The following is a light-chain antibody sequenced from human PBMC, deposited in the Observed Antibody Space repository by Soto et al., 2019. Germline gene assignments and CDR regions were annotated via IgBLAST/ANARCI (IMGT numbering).Light chain of an antibody. V-gene: IGLV2-23*02. CDR1: NSDVGSSNL. J-gene: IGLJ2*01. CDR3: CSHAGESTFV. Sequence: QSALTQPASVSGSPGQSITISCTGTNSDVGSSNLVSWYQQHPGKDPKLMIYEVTKRPSGDSIRFSGSKSGNTASLTISGLQAEDEADYYCCSHAGESTFVFGGGTKLTVL. CDR2: EVT.